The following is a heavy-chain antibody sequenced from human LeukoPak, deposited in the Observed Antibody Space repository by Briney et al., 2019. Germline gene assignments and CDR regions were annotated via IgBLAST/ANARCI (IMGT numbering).Heavy chain of an antibody. V-gene: IGHV3-21*01. Sequence: GGSLRLSCAASGFTFSSYSMNWVRQAPGKGPEWVSSISSSSSYIYYADSVKGRFTISRDNAKNSLYLQMNSLRAEDTAVYYCARSFTYYDILTGYYREDAFDIWGQGTMVTVSS. CDR3: ARSFTYYDILTGYYREDAFDI. D-gene: IGHD3-9*01. J-gene: IGHJ3*02. CDR2: ISSSSSYI. CDR1: GFTFSSYS.